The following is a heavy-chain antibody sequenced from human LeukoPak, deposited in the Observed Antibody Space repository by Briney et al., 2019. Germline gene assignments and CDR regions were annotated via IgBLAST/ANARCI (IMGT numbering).Heavy chain of an antibody. CDR1: GGSFSGYY. CDR2: INHSGST. CDR3: ARKTYYYDSSGYWPHYYYYYGMDV. D-gene: IGHD3-22*01. V-gene: IGHV4-34*01. Sequence: SEILSLTCAVYGGSFSGYYWSWIRQPPGKGLEWIGEINHSGSTNYNPSLKSRVTISVDTSKNQFSLKLSSVTAADTAVYYCARKTYYYDSSGYWPHYYYYYGMDVWGQGTTVTVSS. J-gene: IGHJ6*02.